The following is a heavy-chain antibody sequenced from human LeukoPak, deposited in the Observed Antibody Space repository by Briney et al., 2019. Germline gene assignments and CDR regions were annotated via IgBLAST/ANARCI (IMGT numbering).Heavy chain of an antibody. CDR3: AKGRDKYQLLSKNWFDP. V-gene: IGHV3-9*01. J-gene: IGHJ5*02. CDR2: ISWNSGSI. D-gene: IGHD2-2*01. Sequence: GRSLRLSCAASGFTFDDYAMHWVRQAPGKGLEWVPGISWNSGSIGYADSVKGRFTISRDNAKNSLYLQMNSLRAEDTALYYCAKGRDKYQLLSKNWFDPWGQGTLVTVSS. CDR1: GFTFDDYA.